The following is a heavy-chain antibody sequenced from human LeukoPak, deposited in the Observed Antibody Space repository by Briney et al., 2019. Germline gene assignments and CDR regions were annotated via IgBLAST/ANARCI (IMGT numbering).Heavy chain of an antibody. V-gene: IGHV1-69*05. CDR1: GGTFSSYA. D-gene: IGHD3-10*01. CDR3: ARDPGAPVRAFDI. Sequence: ASVKVSCKASGGTFSSYAISWVRQAPGQGLEWMGRIIPIFGTANYAQKFQGRVTITTDESTSTAYMELSSLRSEDTAIYYCARDPGAPVRAFDIWGQGTMVTVSS. CDR2: IIPIFGTA. J-gene: IGHJ3*02.